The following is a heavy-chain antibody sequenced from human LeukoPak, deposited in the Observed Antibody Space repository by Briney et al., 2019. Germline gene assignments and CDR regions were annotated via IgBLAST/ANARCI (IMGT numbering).Heavy chain of an antibody. D-gene: IGHD3-16*01. CDR2: RYPDDSDT. Sequence: GESLKISCKASGYTFTNYWIGWVRQMPGRGPEWLGIRYPDDSDTRYSPSFQGQITISADNSITSAYLQWHRLTASDTAMYYCVTLSGPNFYDYDGLSEHFDYWGQGTLVTVSS. J-gene: IGHJ4*02. CDR3: VTLSGPNFYDYDGLSEHFDY. V-gene: IGHV5-51*01. CDR1: GYTFTNYW.